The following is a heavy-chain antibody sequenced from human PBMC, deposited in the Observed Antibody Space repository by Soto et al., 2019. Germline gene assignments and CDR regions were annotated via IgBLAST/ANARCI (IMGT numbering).Heavy chain of an antibody. Sequence: QVQLQESGPGLVKPSETLSLTCTVSGDSISSYYWSWIRQPPGKGLEWIGYIYYGGSPDYNPSLKPLVNISVDTSKNHFYLKLSSVTAADTAIYYCARLGYESPSNSFDPWGQGTLVTVSS. D-gene: IGHD5-12*01. CDR1: GDSISSYY. V-gene: IGHV4-59*01. CDR3: ARLGYESPSNSFDP. CDR2: IYYGGSP. J-gene: IGHJ5*02.